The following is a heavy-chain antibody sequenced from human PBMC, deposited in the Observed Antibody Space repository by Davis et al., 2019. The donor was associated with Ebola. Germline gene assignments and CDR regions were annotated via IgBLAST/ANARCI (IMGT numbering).Heavy chain of an antibody. V-gene: IGHV1-3*01. Sequence: AASVKVSCKTSGYIFTRYSIHWVHQAPGEGLEWVGWINGGNGDTKCSQKFQGRVTFTRDASASTAYMELSSLRSEDTAMYYCARDEDVWGQGTTVTVSS. CDR1: GYIFTRYS. J-gene: IGHJ6*02. CDR2: INGGNGDT. CDR3: ARDEDV.